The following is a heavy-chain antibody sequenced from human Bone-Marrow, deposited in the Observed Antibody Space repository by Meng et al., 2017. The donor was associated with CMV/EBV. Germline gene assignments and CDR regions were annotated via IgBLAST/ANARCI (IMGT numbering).Heavy chain of an antibody. J-gene: IGHJ6*02. CDR3: ARGLHPGSSWYYGMDV. Sequence: GSLRLSCAVYGGSFSGYYWSWIRQPPGKGLEWIGEINHSGSTNNNPSLKSRVTISVDTSKNQFSLKLSSVTAADTAVYYCARGLHPGSSWYYGMDVWGQGTTVTVSS. D-gene: IGHD6-13*01. V-gene: IGHV4-34*01. CDR1: GGSFSGYY. CDR2: INHSGST.